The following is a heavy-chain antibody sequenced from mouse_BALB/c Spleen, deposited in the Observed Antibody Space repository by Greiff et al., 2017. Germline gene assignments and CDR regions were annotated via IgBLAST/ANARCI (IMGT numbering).Heavy chain of an antibody. CDR1: GYSITSDYA. D-gene: IGHD2-14*01. CDR3: AEVRHYYAMYY. J-gene: IGHJ4*01. Sequence: EVQRVESGPGLVKPSQSLSLTCTVTGYSITSDYAWNWIRQFPGNKLEWMGYISYSGSTSYNPSLKSRISITRDTSKNQFFLQLNSVTTEDTATYYCAEVRHYYAMYYWGQGTSVTVSS. V-gene: IGHV3-2*02. CDR2: ISYSGST.